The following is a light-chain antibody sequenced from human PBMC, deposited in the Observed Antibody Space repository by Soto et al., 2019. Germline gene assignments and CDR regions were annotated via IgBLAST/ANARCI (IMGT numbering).Light chain of an antibody. CDR1: SSNIGAGYD. Sequence: QSVLTQPPSVSGAPGQRVTISCTGSSSNIGAGYDVHWYQQLPGTAPKLLIYGNTNRPSGVPDRFSGSNSGNTATLTISRVEAGDEADYYCQVWDNSDHVIFGGGTKVTVL. CDR3: QVWDNSDHVI. CDR2: GNT. V-gene: IGLV1-40*01. J-gene: IGLJ2*01.